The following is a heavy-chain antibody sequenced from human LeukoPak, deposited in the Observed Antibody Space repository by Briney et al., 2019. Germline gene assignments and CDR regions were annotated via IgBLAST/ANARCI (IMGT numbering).Heavy chain of an antibody. CDR2: IKGDESTT. V-gene: IGHV3-74*01. CDR3: ARGMYLAYGMDV. D-gene: IGHD2-8*01. J-gene: IGHJ6*02. Sequence: GGSLRLSCAASGFTFSDYYMSWVRQAPGKGLVWVSRIKGDESTTNYADSAKGRFTISRDNAQNTVYLQMNSLRAEDTAVYYCARGMYLAYGMDVWAQGTTVTVSS. CDR1: GFTFSDYY.